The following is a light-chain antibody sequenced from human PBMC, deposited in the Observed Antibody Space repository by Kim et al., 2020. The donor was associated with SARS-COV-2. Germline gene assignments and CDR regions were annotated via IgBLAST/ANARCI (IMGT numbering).Light chain of an antibody. CDR1: QSISSY. CDR2: AAS. J-gene: IGKJ1*01. CDR3: QQSHSTPRT. V-gene: IGKV1-39*01. Sequence: ATVGDRVTITCRTSQSISSYLDWYQQKPGKAPKFLIYAASNLQSGVPSRCSGSGSGTDFTLTITSLRPEDFATYYCQQSHSTPRTFGRGTKVDIK.